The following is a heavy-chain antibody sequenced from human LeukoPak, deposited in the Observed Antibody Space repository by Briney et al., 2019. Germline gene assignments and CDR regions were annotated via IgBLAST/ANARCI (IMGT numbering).Heavy chain of an antibody. V-gene: IGHV3-23*01. CDR3: AKDYISGGYSYGPYYFDY. D-gene: IGHD5-18*01. CDR1: GFTFSSYA. Sequence: GGSLRLSCAASGFTFSSYAMSWVRQAPGKGLEWVSAISGSGGSTYYADSVKGRFTISRDNSKNTLYLQMNSLRAEDTAVYYCAKDYISGGYSYGPYYFDYWGQGTLVTVSS. J-gene: IGHJ4*02. CDR2: ISGSGGST.